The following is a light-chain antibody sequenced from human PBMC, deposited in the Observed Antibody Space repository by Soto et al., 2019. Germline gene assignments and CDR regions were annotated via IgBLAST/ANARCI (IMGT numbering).Light chain of an antibody. CDR2: GAS. V-gene: IGKV3-15*01. CDR1: QSVSSSY. Sequence: ELVLTQSPATLSLSPGERATLSCRASQSVSSSYLAWYQQKPGQAPRLLIYGASSRATGIPARFSGSGSGTEFTLTISSLQSEDFAVYYCQQFNNWPRTFGQGTKVDIK. J-gene: IGKJ1*01. CDR3: QQFNNWPRT.